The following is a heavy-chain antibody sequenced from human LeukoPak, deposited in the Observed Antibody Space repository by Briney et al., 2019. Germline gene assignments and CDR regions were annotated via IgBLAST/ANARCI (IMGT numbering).Heavy chain of an antibody. Sequence: GGSLRLSCAASGFTFSSYTMNWVRQAPGKGLEWVSCTDGSNNAIYYGDSVKGRFTISRDNAKNSLYLQMRSLRAEDTAVYYCARGSGRSWPQFDYWGQGTLVTVSS. J-gene: IGHJ4*02. CDR3: ARGSGRSWPQFDY. CDR2: TDGSNNAI. CDR1: GFTFSSYT. D-gene: IGHD6-13*01. V-gene: IGHV3-48*01.